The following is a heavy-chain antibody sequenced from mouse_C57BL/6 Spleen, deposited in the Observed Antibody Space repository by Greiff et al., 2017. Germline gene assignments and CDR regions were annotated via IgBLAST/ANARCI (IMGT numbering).Heavy chain of an antibody. CDR3: AKNGGYPDAMDY. Sequence: VMLVESGPGLVQPSQSLSITCTVSGFSLTSYGVHWVRQPPGKGLEWLGVIWSGGSTDYNAAFISRLSISKDNSKSQVFFKMNSLQADDTAIYYRAKNGGYPDAMDYWGQGTSVTVSS. CDR1: GFSLTSYG. D-gene: IGHD2-2*01. CDR2: IWSGGST. V-gene: IGHV2-4*01. J-gene: IGHJ4*01.